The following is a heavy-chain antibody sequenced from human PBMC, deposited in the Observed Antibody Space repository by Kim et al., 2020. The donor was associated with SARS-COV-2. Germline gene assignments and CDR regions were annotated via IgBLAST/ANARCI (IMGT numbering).Heavy chain of an antibody. J-gene: IGHJ6*02. CDR3: ARGGGVGQLTEPTSYLYFYAMDV. Sequence: GPPVKVSCRVSGGTFISYAINWVRQAPGQGLEWMGRIIPIVGLQNHTQKFQGRVTITADKATSTAYMELSSLTSEDTAVYYCARGGGVGQLTEPTSYLYFYAMDVWGQGTAVIVSS. CDR1: GGTFISYA. V-gene: IGHV1-69*04. D-gene: IGHD3-16*01. CDR2: IIPIVGLQ.